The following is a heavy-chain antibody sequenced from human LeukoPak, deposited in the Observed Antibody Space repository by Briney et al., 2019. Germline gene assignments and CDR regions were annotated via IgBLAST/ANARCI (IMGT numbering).Heavy chain of an antibody. CDR3: ARDVVRLHYRIAVAGTGWFDP. CDR1: GGTFSSYA. V-gene: IGHV1-69*04. J-gene: IGHJ5*02. Sequence: WASVKVSCKASGGTFSSYAISWVRQAPGQGLEWMGRIIPILGIANYAQKFQGGVTITADKSTSTAYMELSSLRSEDTAVYYCARDVVRLHYRIAVAGTGWFDPWGQGTLVTVSS. CDR2: IIPILGIA. D-gene: IGHD6-19*01.